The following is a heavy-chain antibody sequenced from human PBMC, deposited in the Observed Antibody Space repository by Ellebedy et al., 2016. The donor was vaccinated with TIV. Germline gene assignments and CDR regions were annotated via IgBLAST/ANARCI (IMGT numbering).Heavy chain of an antibody. D-gene: IGHD1-26*01. CDR3: VGEVGGRDFHH. CDR2: ILHDGSAE. CDR1: GFTFSSHA. Sequence: GESLKISCAASGFTFSSHAMHWVRQAPGKGPEWVTFILHDGSAEYYVVSVMGRFAISRDNSQNTLYPQMNSLRDEETALYYFVGEVGGRDFHHWGRGTQVTVSS. J-gene: IGHJ1*01. V-gene: IGHV3-30*09.